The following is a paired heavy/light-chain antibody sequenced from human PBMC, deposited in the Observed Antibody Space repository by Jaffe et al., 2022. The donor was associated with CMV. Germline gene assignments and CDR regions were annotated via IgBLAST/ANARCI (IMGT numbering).Heavy chain of an antibody. CDR2: ISGSGGST. Sequence: EVQLLESGGGLVQPGGSLRLSCAASGFTFSSYAMSWVRQAPGKGLEWVSAISGSGGSTYYADSVKGRFTISRDNSKNTLYLQMNSLRAEDTAVYYCAKGAGRTLEWLFPMMYNWFDPWGQGTLVTVSS. V-gene: IGHV3-23*01. CDR1: GFTFSSYA. J-gene: IGHJ5*02. D-gene: IGHD3-3*01. CDR3: AKGAGRTLEWLFPMMYNWFDP.
Light chain of an antibody. V-gene: IGLV3-25*03. J-gene: IGLJ2*01. CDR2: KDS. CDR3: QSADSSSPVV. CDR1: ALPKQY. Sequence: SYELTQPPSVSVSPGQTARITCSGDALPKQYAYWYQQKPGQAPVLVIYKDSERPSGIPERFSGSSSGTTVTLTISGVQAEDEADYYCQSADSSSPVVFGGGTKLTVL.